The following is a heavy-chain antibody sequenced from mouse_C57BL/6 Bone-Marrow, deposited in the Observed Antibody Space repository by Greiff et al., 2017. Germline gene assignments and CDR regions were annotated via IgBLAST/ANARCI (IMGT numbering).Heavy chain of an antibody. Sequence: VQLQESGAELARPGASVKMSCKASGYTFTSYTMHWVKQRPGQGLEWIGYINPSSGYTKYNQKFKDKDTLTADKSSSTAYMQLSSLTSEDSAVYYCARSDDGYYEDYFDYWGQGTTLTVSS. CDR1: GYTFTSYT. J-gene: IGHJ2*01. CDR2: INPSSGYT. D-gene: IGHD2-3*01. CDR3: ARSDDGYYEDYFDY. V-gene: IGHV1-4*01.